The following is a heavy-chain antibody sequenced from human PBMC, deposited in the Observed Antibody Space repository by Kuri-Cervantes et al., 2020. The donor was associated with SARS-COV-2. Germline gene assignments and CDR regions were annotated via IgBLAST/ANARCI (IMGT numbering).Heavy chain of an antibody. J-gene: IGHJ4*02. CDR3: ARDLRLGKSLDY. Sequence: GGSLRLSCAASGFTFSDYYMSWIRQAPGKGLEWVSYISSSGSTIYYADSVKGRFTISRDNAKNSLYLQMNSLRVEDTAVYYCARDLRLGKSLDYWGQGTLVTVSS. D-gene: IGHD7-27*01. CDR1: GFTFSDYY. V-gene: IGHV3-11*04. CDR2: ISSSGSTI.